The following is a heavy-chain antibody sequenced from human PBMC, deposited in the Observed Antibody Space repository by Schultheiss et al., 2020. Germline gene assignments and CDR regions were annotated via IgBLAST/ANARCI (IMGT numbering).Heavy chain of an antibody. CDR1: GGSISSYY. CDR2: IYYSGST. J-gene: IGHJ4*02. Sequence: SETLSLTCTVSGGSISSYYWSWIRQPPGKGLEWIGYIYYSGSTNYNPYFKSRVTISVDTSKNQFSLRLSSVTAADTAVYYCATSGGATTHYFDFWGQGTLVTVSS. V-gene: IGHV4-59*08. D-gene: IGHD1-26*01. CDR3: ATSGGATTHYFDF.